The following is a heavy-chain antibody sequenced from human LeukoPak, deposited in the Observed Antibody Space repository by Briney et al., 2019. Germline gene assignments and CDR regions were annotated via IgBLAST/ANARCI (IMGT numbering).Heavy chain of an antibody. D-gene: IGHD3-22*01. CDR2: ISSSGSSI. Sequence: PGGSLRLSCAASGFTFSAYYMSWIRQARGKGLEWISYISSSGSSIYYADSVKGRFTISRDNAKNSLYLEMNSLRAEDTTVYYCARTYDSRGYYVDYWGQGTRVTVSS. V-gene: IGHV3-11*01. CDR3: ARTYDSRGYYVDY. J-gene: IGHJ4*02. CDR1: GFTFSAYY.